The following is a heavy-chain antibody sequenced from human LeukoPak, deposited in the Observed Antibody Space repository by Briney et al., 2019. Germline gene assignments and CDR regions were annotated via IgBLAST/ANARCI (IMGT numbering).Heavy chain of an antibody. Sequence: SETLSLTCTVSGGSISSYYWSWIRQPPGKGLEWIGYIYYSGSTNYNPSLKSRVTISVGTSKRQLSLNLRSVTAADTAVYYCARWGYFDSSGYFVAEYRGQGTLVTVSS. D-gene: IGHD3-22*01. J-gene: IGHJ4*02. CDR2: IYYSGST. CDR3: ARWGYFDSSGYFVAEY. V-gene: IGHV4-59*01. CDR1: GGSISSYY.